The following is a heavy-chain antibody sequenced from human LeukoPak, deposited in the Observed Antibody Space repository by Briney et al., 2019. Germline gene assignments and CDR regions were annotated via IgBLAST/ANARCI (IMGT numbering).Heavy chain of an antibody. J-gene: IGHJ4*02. CDR3: AKDLSGFQRYGDN. CDR1: GFTFNSYG. Sequence: GGSLRLSCAASGFTFNSYGMHWVRQAPGKGLEWVAFIRYDGSNKYYADSVKGRFTISRDNSKNTLYLQMNSLTAVDTAVYYCAKDLSGFQRYGDNWGQGTLVTVSS. V-gene: IGHV3-30*02. CDR2: IRYDGSNK. D-gene: IGHD2/OR15-2a*01.